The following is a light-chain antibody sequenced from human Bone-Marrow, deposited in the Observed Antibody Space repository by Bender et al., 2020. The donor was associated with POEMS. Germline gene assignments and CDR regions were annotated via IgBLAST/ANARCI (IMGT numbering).Light chain of an antibody. Sequence: QSALTQPRSVSGSPGQSITISCTGTSSDVGGYNYVSWYQQHPDKAPKLMIYEGSKRPSGVSTRFSGSKSGNTASLTISGLQAEDEADYYCCSYAGSRTYVFGTGTKVTV. CDR1: SSDVGGYNY. J-gene: IGLJ1*01. V-gene: IGLV2-23*01. CDR3: CSYAGSRTYV. CDR2: EGS.